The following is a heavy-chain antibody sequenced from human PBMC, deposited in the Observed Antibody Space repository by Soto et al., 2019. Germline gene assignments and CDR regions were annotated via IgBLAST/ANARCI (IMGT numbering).Heavy chain of an antibody. J-gene: IGHJ6*03. Sequence: GGSLRLSCAASGFTFSNAWMSWVRQAPGKGLEWVGRIKSKTDGGTTDYAAPVKGRFTISREDSKNTLYLQMNSLKTEDTAVYYCTTDGDYGDYYYYYYMDVWGKGTTVTVSS. CDR1: GFTFSNAW. CDR2: IKSKTDGGTT. V-gene: IGHV3-15*01. D-gene: IGHD4-17*01. CDR3: TTDGDYGDYYYYYYMDV.